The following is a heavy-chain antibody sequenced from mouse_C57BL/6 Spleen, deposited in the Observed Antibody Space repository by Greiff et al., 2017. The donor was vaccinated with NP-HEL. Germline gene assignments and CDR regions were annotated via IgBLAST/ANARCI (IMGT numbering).Heavy chain of an antibody. Sequence: DVMLVESGGGLVQPGGSMKLSCVASGFTFSNYWMNWVRQSPEKGLEWVAQIRLKSDNYATHYAESVKGRFTISRDDSKSSVYLQMNNLRAEDTGIYYCTGGYYAFWYFDVWGTGTTVTVSS. D-gene: IGHD2-3*01. V-gene: IGHV6-3*01. CDR2: IRLKSDNYAT. CDR1: GFTFSNYW. CDR3: TGGYYAFWYFDV. J-gene: IGHJ1*03.